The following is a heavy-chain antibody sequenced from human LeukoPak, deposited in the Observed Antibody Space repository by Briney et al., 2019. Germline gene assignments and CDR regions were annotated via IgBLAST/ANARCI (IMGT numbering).Heavy chain of an antibody. D-gene: IGHD3-22*01. V-gene: IGHV4-34*01. J-gene: IGHJ4*02. Sequence: SETLSLTCAVFGGSFSGYYWSWIRQPPGRGLEWIWAINNNGSTNYNPSLKCRVTSSADTSKNKFSLNLRSATGAVTAVYYCASLELYDSSGYYHVAFDYWGQGTLVTVSS. CDR2: INNNGST. CDR1: GGSFSGYY. CDR3: ASLELYDSSGYYHVAFDY.